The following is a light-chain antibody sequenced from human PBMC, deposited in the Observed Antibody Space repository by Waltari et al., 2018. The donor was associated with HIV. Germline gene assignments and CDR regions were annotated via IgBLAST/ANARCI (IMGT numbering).Light chain of an antibody. CDR1: QSVNSN. CDR3: QQYENWPPIT. V-gene: IGKV3-15*01. Sequence: EIVMTQSPDTLSVSPGEGATLSCRASQSVNSNLAWYQQKPGQAPRLLIYGAFGRAAGIPARFSGGGSGTEFTLTISSLQSEDVAVYYCQQYENWPPITFGQGTRLEIK. J-gene: IGKJ5*01. CDR2: GAF.